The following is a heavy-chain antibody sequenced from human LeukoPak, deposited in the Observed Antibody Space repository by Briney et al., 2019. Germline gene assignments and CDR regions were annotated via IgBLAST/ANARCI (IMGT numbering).Heavy chain of an antibody. D-gene: IGHD2-15*01. CDR1: GFKFSLYG. CDR2: IWYDGTNT. V-gene: IGHV3-33*01. Sequence: PGGSLRLSCAASGFKFSLYGMHWVRQAPGAGLEWVAVIWYDGTNTDYADSAKGRFTISRDNSENTLYLQMHSLRPEDTAVDCCSRGIGGYFESLFDYWGQGTLVTVSS. CDR3: SRGIGGYFESLFDY. J-gene: IGHJ4*02.